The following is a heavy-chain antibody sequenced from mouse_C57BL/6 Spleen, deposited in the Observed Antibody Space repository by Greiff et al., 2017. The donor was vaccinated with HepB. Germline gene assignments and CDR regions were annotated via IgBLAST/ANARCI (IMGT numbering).Heavy chain of an antibody. CDR2: ISYDGSN. J-gene: IGHJ2*01. V-gene: IGHV3-6*01. D-gene: IGHD2-2*01. CDR1: GYSITSGYY. CDR3: ARDPYGSPDY. Sequence: EVKLQESGPGLVKPSQSLSLTCSVTGYSITSGYYWNWIRQFPGNKLEWMGYISYDGSNNYNPSLKNRISITRDTSKNQFFLKLNSVTTEDTATYYCARDPYGSPDYWGQGTTLTVSS.